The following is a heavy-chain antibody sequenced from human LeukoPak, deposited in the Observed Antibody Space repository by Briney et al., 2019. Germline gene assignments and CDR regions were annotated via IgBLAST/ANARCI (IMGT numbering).Heavy chain of an antibody. CDR2: IRYDGSNK. CDR1: GFTFGTSD. J-gene: IGHJ4*02. D-gene: IGHD2-8*01. CDR3: AKPEGGYAFNY. Sequence: PGGSLRLSCAASGFTFGTSDMQWVRQAPGKGLEWVAFIRYDGSNKYYAASVKGRFTISRGNSKNTLYLQMNTLRAEDTAVYYCAKPEGGYAFNYWGQGTLVTVSS. V-gene: IGHV3-30*02.